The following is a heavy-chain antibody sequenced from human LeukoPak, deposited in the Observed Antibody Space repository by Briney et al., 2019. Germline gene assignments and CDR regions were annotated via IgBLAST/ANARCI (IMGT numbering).Heavy chain of an antibody. J-gene: IGHJ6*03. CDR3: ARNPLRREWPRRGRNYYMDV. CDR2: INQGGIT. Sequence: SETLSLTCAVYGGSLNDYYWSWIRQPPGKGLEWIGEINQGGITMSNPSLKSRLTISVDTSKNQFSLNLSSMIAADTAVYYCARNPLRREWPRRGRNYYMDVWGKGTTVTVSS. D-gene: IGHD3-3*01. CDR1: GGSLNDYY. V-gene: IGHV4-34*01.